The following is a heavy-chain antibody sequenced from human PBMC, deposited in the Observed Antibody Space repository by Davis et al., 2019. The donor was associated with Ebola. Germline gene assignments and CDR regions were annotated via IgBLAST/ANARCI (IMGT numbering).Heavy chain of an antibody. CDR3: ARDLEGGYYDSRVDY. Sequence: SVKVSCKASGGTFSSYAISWVRQAPGQGLEWMGRIIPILGIANYAQKFQGRVTITADKSTSAAYMELSSLRSEDTAVYYCARDLEGGYYDSRVDYWGQGTLVTVSS. V-gene: IGHV1-69*04. CDR2: IIPILGIA. D-gene: IGHD3-22*01. J-gene: IGHJ4*02. CDR1: GGTFSSYA.